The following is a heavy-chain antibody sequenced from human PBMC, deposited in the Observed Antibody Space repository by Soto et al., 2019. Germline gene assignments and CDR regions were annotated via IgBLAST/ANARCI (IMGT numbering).Heavy chain of an antibody. D-gene: IGHD6-13*01. V-gene: IGHV1-46*03. CDR2: FTPSGGST. J-gene: IGHJ3*02. CDR3: ASSSPGSRTLMDI. CDR1: GYPFPSYN. Sequence: QLGHSGVELKNPGSSLRVSSKAFGYPFPSYNIQWVRKPPGQGVGWMGIFTPSGGSTSYAQKFQGRVTMTRDTSTSTVYMELSSLRSEDTAVYYCASSSPGSRTLMDIWGQGTMVTVSS.